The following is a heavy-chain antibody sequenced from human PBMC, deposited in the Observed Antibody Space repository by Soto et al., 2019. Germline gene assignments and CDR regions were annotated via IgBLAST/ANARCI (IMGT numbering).Heavy chain of an antibody. J-gene: IGHJ4*02. V-gene: IGHV4-34*01. CDR2: INHSGST. Sequence: PSETRSLTCAAYGGAFSGYYWTWIRQPPGKGLEWIREINHSGSTNYNPSLKSRLTISVDTSKNQFSLKLSSVTAADTAVYYCARDGQLDYFEYWGKEILL. D-gene: IGHD1-1*01. CDR3: ARDGQLDYFEY. CDR1: GGAFSGYY.